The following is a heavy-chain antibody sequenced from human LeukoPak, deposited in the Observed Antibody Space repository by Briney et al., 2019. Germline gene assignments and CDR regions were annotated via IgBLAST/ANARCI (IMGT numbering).Heavy chain of an antibody. CDR1: GYTFTSYG. V-gene: IGHV1-18*01. D-gene: IGHD2-2*01. J-gene: IGHJ5*02. CDR3: ARDRVMVDLGYCSGTSCPPPDWFDP. CDR2: ISAYNGNT. Sequence: GASVKVSCKASGYTFTSYGISWVRQAPGQGLEWMGWISAYNGNTNYAQNLQGRVTMTTDTSTSTAYMGLRGLRSDDTAVYYCARDRVMVDLGYCSGTSCPPPDWFDPWGQGTLVTVSS.